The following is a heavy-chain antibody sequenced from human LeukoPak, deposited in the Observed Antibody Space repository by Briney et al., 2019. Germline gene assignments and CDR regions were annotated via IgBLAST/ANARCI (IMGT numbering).Heavy chain of an antibody. CDR1: GFTFSSNY. Sequence: GGSLRLSCAASGFTFSSNYMSWVRQAPEKELEWVSVIYSGGNTYYADSVKGRFTISRDNSKNTLYLQVNSLRAEDTAVYYCARAVSSGYDPFDYWGQGTLVTVSS. D-gene: IGHD3-22*01. V-gene: IGHV3-53*01. CDR3: ARAVSSGYDPFDY. CDR2: IYSGGNT. J-gene: IGHJ4*02.